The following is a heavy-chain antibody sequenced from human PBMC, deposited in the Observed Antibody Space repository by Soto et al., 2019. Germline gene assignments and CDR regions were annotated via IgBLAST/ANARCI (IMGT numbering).Heavy chain of an antibody. CDR1: GGTFSSYA. CDR2: IIPIFGTA. D-gene: IGHD2-15*01. Sequence: QVQLVQSGAEVKKPGSSVKVSCKASGGTFSSYAISWVRQAPGQGLEWMGGIIPIFGTANYAQKFQGRVTITADESTSTAYMELSSLRSEDTAVYYCASPDCSGGSCYSQYFDYWGQGTLVTVSS. V-gene: IGHV1-69*01. CDR3: ASPDCSGGSCYSQYFDY. J-gene: IGHJ4*02.